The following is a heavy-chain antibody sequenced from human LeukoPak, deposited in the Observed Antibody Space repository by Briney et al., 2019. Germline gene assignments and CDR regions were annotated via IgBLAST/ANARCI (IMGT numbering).Heavy chain of an antibody. CDR2: IYYSGST. D-gene: IGHD3-10*01. CDR3: ARLTTYYYGSGSKPTRKFDY. CDR1: GGSISSSSYY. J-gene: IGHJ4*02. V-gene: IGHV4-39*01. Sequence: PSETLSLTCTVSGGSISSSSYYWGWIRQPPGKGLEWIGSIYYSGSTYYNPSLKSRVTISVDTSKNQFSLKLSSVTAADTAVYYCARLTTYYYGSGSKPTRKFDYWGQGTLVTVSS.